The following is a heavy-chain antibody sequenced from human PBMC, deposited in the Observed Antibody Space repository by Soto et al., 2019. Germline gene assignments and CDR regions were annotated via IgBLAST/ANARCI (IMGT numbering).Heavy chain of an antibody. V-gene: IGHV3-30*18. CDR1: GFTFSSYG. CDR2: ISYDGSNK. D-gene: IGHD6-6*01. CDR3: AKVRPEGYFDY. J-gene: IGHJ4*02. Sequence: QVQLVESGGGVVQPGRSLRLSCAASGFTFSSYGMHWVRQAPGKGLEWVAVISYDGSNKYYADSVKGRFTISRDNYKNTQYQQINSLRAEDTAVYYCAKVRPEGYFDYWGQGTLVTVSS.